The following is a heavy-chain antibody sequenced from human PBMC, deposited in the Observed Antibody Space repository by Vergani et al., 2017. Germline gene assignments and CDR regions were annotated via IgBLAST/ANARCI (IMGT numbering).Heavy chain of an antibody. CDR2: ISGSGGST. CDR1: GFTFSSYA. Sequence: VQLVESGGGVVQPGRSLRLSCAASGFTFSSYAMSWFRQAPGKGLEWVSAISGSGGSTYYAASVKGRFTISRDNSKNTRYLQMNSLRAEDTAVYYCAKYMFLEWLLYVGIGAFDIWGQGTMVTVSS. D-gene: IGHD3-3*01. V-gene: IGHV3-23*04. CDR3: AKYMFLEWLLYVGIGAFDI. J-gene: IGHJ3*02.